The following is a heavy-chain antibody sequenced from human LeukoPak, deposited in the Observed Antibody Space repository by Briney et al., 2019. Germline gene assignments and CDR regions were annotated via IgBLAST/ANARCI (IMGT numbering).Heavy chain of an antibody. CDR3: ARGRCGSTSCYTVDFDY. J-gene: IGHJ4*02. CDR2: IYYSGST. CDR1: GGSISSYY. V-gene: IGHV4-59*08. D-gene: IGHD2-2*02. Sequence: SETLSLTCTVSGGSISSYYWSWIRQPPGKGLEWIGYIYYSGSTNYNPSLKSRVTISVDTSENQFSLKLSSVTAADTAVYYCARGRCGSTSCYTVDFDYWGQGTLVTVSS.